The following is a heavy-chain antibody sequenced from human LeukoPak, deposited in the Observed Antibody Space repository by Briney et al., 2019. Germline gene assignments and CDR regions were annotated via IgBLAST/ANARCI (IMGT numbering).Heavy chain of an antibody. CDR2: INHSGST. V-gene: IGHV4-34*01. CDR1: GGPFSGYY. Sequence: SETLSLTCAVYGGPFSGYYWSWIRQPPGKGLEWIGEINHSGSTNYNPSLKSRVTISVDTSKNQLSLKLSSVTAADTAVYYCARGSKKYCTNGVCYSDYGMDVWGQGTTVTVSS. D-gene: IGHD2-8*01. CDR3: ARGSKKYCTNGVCYSDYGMDV. J-gene: IGHJ6*02.